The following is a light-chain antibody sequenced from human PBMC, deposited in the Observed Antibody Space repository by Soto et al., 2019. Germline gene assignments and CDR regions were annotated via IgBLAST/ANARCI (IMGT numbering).Light chain of an antibody. Sequence: PGERATLSCRASQSVTNFLAWYQQKPGQAPRLLIFDASNRATGIPPRFSGSGSGTDFTLTISSLEPEDFAVYYCQQRSNWPWTFGQGTKVDI. CDR1: QSVTNF. J-gene: IGKJ1*01. CDR3: QQRSNWPWT. V-gene: IGKV3-11*01. CDR2: DAS.